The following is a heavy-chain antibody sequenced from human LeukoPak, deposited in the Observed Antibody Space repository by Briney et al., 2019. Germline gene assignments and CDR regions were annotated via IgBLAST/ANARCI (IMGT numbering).Heavy chain of an antibody. J-gene: IGHJ4*02. CDR3: AKDLFSNYYDNSYFDH. CDR1: GFTFSNYG. D-gene: IGHD3-22*01. CDR2: ISYGGSNE. V-gene: IGHV3-30*18. Sequence: GTPLRLSCAASGFTFSNYGMHWVRQVPGKGLEWVALISYGGSNEYYARSVKGRFTISRDNSKNTLYLQMDSLRAEDSAVYYCAKDLFSNYYDNSYFDHWGQGTLVTVSS.